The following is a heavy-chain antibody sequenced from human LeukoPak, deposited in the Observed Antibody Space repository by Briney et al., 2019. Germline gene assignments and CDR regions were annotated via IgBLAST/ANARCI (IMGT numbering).Heavy chain of an antibody. D-gene: IGHD5-24*01. CDR2: ISTSGST. Sequence: SEALSLTCTVSGASISNYYWSWIRQPAGKGLEWIGRISTSGSTNYNPSLKSRVTMSVDTSKNQFSLKLSSVTAADTALYYCARGIWEMATIPYWYFDIWGRGTLVTVSS. J-gene: IGHJ2*01. CDR1: GASISNYY. V-gene: IGHV4-4*07. CDR3: ARGIWEMATIPYWYFDI.